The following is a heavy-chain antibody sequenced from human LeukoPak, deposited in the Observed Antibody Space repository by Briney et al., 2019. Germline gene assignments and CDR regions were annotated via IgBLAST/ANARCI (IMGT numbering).Heavy chain of an antibody. J-gene: IGHJ4*02. CDR2: IKQDGSEK. D-gene: IGHD2-2*01. Sequence: GGSLRLSCAASGFTFSSYWMSWVRQAPGKGLEWVANIKQDGSEKYYVDSVKGRFTISRDNAKNSLYLQMNSLRAEDTAVYYCARVLVPAALGEYFDYWGQGTLVTVSS. V-gene: IGHV3-7*01. CDR3: ARVLVPAALGEYFDY. CDR1: GFTFSSYW.